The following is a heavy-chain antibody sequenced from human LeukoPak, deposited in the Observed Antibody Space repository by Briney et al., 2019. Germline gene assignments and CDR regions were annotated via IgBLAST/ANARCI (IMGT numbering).Heavy chain of an antibody. CDR2: ISASSTYI. Sequence: PGGSLRLSCAASGFTFTSYTMNWVRQAPGKGLEWVSSISASSTYIYYADSVKGRFTISRDKANNSLYLQMNSLRAEDTAVYYCARWVNYADYWGQGTLVTVSS. CDR1: GFTFTSYT. D-gene: IGHD3-16*01. J-gene: IGHJ4*02. CDR3: ARWVNYADY. V-gene: IGHV3-21*01.